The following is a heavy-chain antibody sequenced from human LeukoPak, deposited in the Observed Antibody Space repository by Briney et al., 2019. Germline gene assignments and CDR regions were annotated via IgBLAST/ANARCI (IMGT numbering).Heavy chain of an antibody. D-gene: IGHD3-22*01. CDR1: GFTFSSYE. CDR2: ISSSGSTI. Sequence: GGSLRLSCAASGFTFSSYEMNWVRQAPGKGLEWVSYISSSGSTIYYADSVKGRFTISRDNAKNSLYLQMNSLRAEDTAVYYCAKDFGSSYYYDSSGPLAFDIWGQGTMVTVSS. J-gene: IGHJ3*02. CDR3: AKDFGSSYYYDSSGPLAFDI. V-gene: IGHV3-48*03.